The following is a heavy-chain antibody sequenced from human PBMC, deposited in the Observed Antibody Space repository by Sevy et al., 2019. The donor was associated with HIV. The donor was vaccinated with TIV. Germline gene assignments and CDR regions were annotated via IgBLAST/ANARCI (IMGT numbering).Heavy chain of an antibody. Sequence: GGSLRLSCAASGFTFSSYAMHWVRQAPGKGLEWVAVISYDGSNKYYADSVKGRFTISRDNSKNTLYLQMNSLRAEDTVVYYCARTGTGNDAFDIWGQGTMVTVSS. V-gene: IGHV3-30-3*01. CDR3: ARTGTGNDAFDI. J-gene: IGHJ3*02. CDR2: ISYDGSNK. CDR1: GFTFSSYA. D-gene: IGHD7-27*01.